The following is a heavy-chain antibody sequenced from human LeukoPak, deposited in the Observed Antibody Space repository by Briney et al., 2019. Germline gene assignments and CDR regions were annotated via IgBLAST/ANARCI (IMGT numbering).Heavy chain of an antibody. D-gene: IGHD1-26*01. CDR1: GYTFTTYG. CDR3: ARDLVVGATSY. J-gene: IGHJ4*02. Sequence: ASVKVSCKASGYTFTTYGISWVRQAPGQGLEWMGWISAYNGNTHYTQNFQGRVTMTTDTSTSTAYMELRSLRSDDTAVYYCARDLVVGATSYWGQGTLVAVSS. V-gene: IGHV1-18*01. CDR2: ISAYNGNT.